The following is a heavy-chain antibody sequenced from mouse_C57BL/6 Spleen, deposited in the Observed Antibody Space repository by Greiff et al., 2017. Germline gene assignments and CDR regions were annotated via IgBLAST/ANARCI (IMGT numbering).Heavy chain of an antibody. CDR3: ARGAYEYDVGGFAY. J-gene: IGHJ3*01. D-gene: IGHD2-4*01. CDR2: INPNNGGT. V-gene: IGHV1-18*01. Sequence: EVQLQQSGPELVKPGASVKIPCKASGYTFTDYNMDWVKQSHGKSLEWIGDINPNNGGTIYNQKFKGKATLTVDKSSSTAYMELRSLTSEDTAVYYCARGAYEYDVGGFAYWGQGTLVTVSA. CDR1: GYTFTDYN.